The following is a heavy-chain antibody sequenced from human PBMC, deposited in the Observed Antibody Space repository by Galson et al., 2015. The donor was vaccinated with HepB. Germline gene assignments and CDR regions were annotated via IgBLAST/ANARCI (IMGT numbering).Heavy chain of an antibody. CDR1: GFTFSDYY. J-gene: IGHJ4*02. CDR3: ARDFGVGATGIDY. V-gene: IGHV3-11*06. D-gene: IGHD1-26*01. CDR2: ISSSSSYT. Sequence: SLRLSCAASGFTFSDYYMSWIRQAPGKGLEWVSYISSSSSYTNYADSVKGRFTISRDNAKNSLYLQMNSLRAEDTAVYYCARDFGVGATGIDYWGQGTLVTVSS.